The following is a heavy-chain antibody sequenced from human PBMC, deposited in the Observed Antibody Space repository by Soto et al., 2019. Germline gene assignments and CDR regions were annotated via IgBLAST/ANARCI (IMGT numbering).Heavy chain of an antibody. J-gene: IGHJ4*02. CDR1: GYTFTSYG. D-gene: IGHD3-16*02. V-gene: IGHV1-18*04. CDR2: ISAYNGNT. Sequence: ASVKVSCKASGYTFTSYGISWVRQAPGQGLEWMGRISAYNGNTNYAQKLQGRVTMTTDTSTSTAYMELRSLRSDDTAVYYCARDRADYVWGSYRLGADYWGQGTLVTVSS. CDR3: ARDRADYVWGSYRLGADY.